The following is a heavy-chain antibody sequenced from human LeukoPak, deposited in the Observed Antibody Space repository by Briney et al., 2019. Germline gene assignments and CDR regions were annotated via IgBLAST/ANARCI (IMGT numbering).Heavy chain of an antibody. D-gene: IGHD4-17*01. Sequence: ASVKVSCKASGYTFTDYYMHWVRQAPGQGLEWVGSFNPYSGASKYAQKLQGRVTMTGDASISTAYLQLGRVIGDDTAVYYCAKNGDYGYAMDVWGQGTTVTVSS. J-gene: IGHJ6*02. V-gene: IGHV1-2*02. CDR3: AKNGDYGYAMDV. CDR1: GYTFTDYY. CDR2: FNPYSGAS.